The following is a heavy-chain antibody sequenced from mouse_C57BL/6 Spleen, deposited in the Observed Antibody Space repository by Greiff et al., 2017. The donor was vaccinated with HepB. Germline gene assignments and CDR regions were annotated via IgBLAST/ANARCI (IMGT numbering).Heavy chain of an antibody. D-gene: IGHD3-1*01. J-gene: IGHJ3*01. CDR3: AREGGLTGFAY. CDR2: IYPGDGDT. CDR1: GYAFSSSW. Sequence: VQLQQSGPELVKPGASVKISCKASGYAFSSSWMNWVKQRPGKGLEWIGRIYPGDGDTNYNGKFKGKATLTADKSSSTAYMQLSSLTAEDSAVYFCAREGGLTGFAYWGQGTLVTVSA. V-gene: IGHV1-82*01.